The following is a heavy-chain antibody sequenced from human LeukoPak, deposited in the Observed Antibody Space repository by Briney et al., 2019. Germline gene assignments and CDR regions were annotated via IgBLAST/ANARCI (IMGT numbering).Heavy chain of an antibody. V-gene: IGHV4-61*01. CDR2: IYCSGST. Sequence: SETLSLTCTVSGGSVSSGSYYWSWIRQPPGKGLEWIRYIYCSGSTNYNPSLKSRVTISVDTSKNQFSLKLSSVTAADTAVYYCAREPYVWGTPYYFDYWGQGTLVTVSS. CDR3: AREPYVWGTPYYFDY. CDR1: GGSVSSGSYY. D-gene: IGHD3-16*01. J-gene: IGHJ4*02.